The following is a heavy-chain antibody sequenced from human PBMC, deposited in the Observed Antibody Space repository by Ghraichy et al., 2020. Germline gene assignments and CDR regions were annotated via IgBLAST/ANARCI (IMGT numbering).Heavy chain of an antibody. CDR1: GFTFSSYA. CDR3: AKDTQPHTITIFGVVTRSVSGDYYYYGMDV. CDR2: ISGSGGST. Sequence: GGSLRLSCAASGFTFSSYAMSWVRQAPGKGLEWVSAISGSGGSTYYADSVKGRFTISRDNSKNTLYLQMNSLRAEDTAVYYCAKDTQPHTITIFGVVTRSVSGDYYYYGMDVWGQGTTVTVSS. D-gene: IGHD3-3*01. J-gene: IGHJ6*02. V-gene: IGHV3-23*01.